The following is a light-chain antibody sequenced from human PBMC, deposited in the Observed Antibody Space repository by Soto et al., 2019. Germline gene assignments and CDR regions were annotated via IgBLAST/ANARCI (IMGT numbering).Light chain of an antibody. V-gene: IGLV2-8*01. J-gene: IGLJ1*01. CDR1: SSDVGRHNF. CDR3: SSYVGSNNYV. Sequence: QSALTQPPSASGSPGQSVTISCTGTSSDVGRHNFVSWFQQHPGKAPKLMIYEVSKRPSGVPDRFSGSRSGNTASLTVSGLQAEDDADYYCSSYVGSNNYVFGTGTKLTVL. CDR2: EVS.